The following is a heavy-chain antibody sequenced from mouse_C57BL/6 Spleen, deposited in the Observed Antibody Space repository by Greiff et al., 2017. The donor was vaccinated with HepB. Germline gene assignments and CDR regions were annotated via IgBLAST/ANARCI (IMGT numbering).Heavy chain of an antibody. V-gene: IGHV1-82*01. J-gene: IGHJ2*01. CDR1: GYAFSSSW. Sequence: VKLQESGPELVKPGASVKISCKASGYAFSSSWMNWVKQRPGKGLEWIGRIYPGDGDTNYNGKFKGKATLTADKSSSTADMQLSSLTSEDSAVYFCARSTTAYYFDYWGQGTTLTVSS. CDR2: IYPGDGDT. CDR3: ARSTTAYYFDY. D-gene: IGHD1-2*01.